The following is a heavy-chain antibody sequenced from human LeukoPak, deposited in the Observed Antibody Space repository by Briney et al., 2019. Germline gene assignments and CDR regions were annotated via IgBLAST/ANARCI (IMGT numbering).Heavy chain of an antibody. CDR3: ARVPFDY. V-gene: IGHV4-34*01. Sequence: SETLSLTCAVYGGSYSGYYWSWIRQPPGKGLEWIGEINHSGSTNYNPSLKSRVTISVDTSKNQFSLKLSSVTAADTAVYYCARVPFDYWGQGTLVTVSS. J-gene: IGHJ4*02. CDR2: INHSGST. CDR1: GGSYSGYY.